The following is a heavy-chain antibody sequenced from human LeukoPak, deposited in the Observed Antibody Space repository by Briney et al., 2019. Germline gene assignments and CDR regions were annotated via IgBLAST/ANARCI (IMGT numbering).Heavy chain of an antibody. V-gene: IGHV1-18*01. CDR2: ISAYNGNT. J-gene: IGHJ3*02. CDR3: AREWSLSSYYYDSSGYFDAFDI. D-gene: IGHD3-22*01. CDR1: GYTFTSYG. Sequence: ASVKVSCKASGYTFTSYGISWVRQAPGQGLEWMGWISAYNGNTNYAQKLQGRVTMTTDTSTSTAYMELRSLRSDDTAVYYCAREWSLSSYYYDSSGYFDAFDIWGQGTMVTVSS.